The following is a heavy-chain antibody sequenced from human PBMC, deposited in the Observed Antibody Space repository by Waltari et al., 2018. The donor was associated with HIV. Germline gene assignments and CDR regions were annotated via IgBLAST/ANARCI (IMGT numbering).Heavy chain of an antibody. D-gene: IGHD5-18*01. CDR3: ARDYNYAPDY. Sequence: QVQLVESGGGVVQPGRSLRLSCAASGFTFKNFAMNWVRQAPGKGREGVGNIYYDGSKKFYGDSVRGRVTISRDNSKQILYLQMNSLRVEDTALYYCARDYNYAPDYWGQGTLVVVSS. J-gene: IGHJ4*02. CDR1: GFTFKNFA. V-gene: IGHV3-33*01. CDR2: IYYDGSKK.